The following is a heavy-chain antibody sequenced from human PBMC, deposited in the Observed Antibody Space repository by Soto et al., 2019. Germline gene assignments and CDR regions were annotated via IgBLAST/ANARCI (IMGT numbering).Heavy chain of an antibody. V-gene: IGHV4-61*05. J-gene: IGHJ6*02. CDR1: GGSISSSRSY. CDR3: ARGGYGMDV. CDR2: IYYSGST. Sequence: PSETLSLTYNVSGGSISSSRSYWAWIRQPPGKGLELIANIYYSGSTNYNPSLASRVTISVDTSKNQFSLKLSSVTAADTAVYYCARGGYGMDVWGQGTTVTVSS.